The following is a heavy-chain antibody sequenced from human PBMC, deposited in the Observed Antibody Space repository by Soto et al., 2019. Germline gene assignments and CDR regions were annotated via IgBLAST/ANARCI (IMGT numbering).Heavy chain of an antibody. V-gene: IGHV4-39*01. D-gene: IGHD2-15*01. J-gene: IGHJ6*02. CDR2: IYYSGST. Sequence: SETLSLTCTFSGGSISSSSYYWCWIRHPPGEGLQCMWSIYYSGSTYYNPSLKSRVTISVDTSKNQFSLKLSSVTAADTAVYYCARGYCSGGSCYPIDYYYYGMDVWGQGTTVTVSS. CDR3: ARGYCSGGSCYPIDYYYYGMDV. CDR1: GGSISSSSYY.